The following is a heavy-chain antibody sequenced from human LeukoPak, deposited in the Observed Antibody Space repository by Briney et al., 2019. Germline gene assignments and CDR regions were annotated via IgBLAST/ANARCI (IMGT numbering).Heavy chain of an antibody. Sequence: GGSLRLSCAASGFTFSSYSMNWVRQAPGKGLEWVSSISSSSSYIYYADSVKGRFTISRDNAENSLYLQMNSLRAEDTAVYYCARAYGDYPNWFDPWGQGTLVTVSS. J-gene: IGHJ5*02. D-gene: IGHD4-17*01. CDR1: GFTFSSYS. V-gene: IGHV3-21*01. CDR2: ISSSSSYI. CDR3: ARAYGDYPNWFDP.